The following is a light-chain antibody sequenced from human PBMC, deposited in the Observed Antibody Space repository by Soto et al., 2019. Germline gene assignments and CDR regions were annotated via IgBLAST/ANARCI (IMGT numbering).Light chain of an antibody. CDR3: QQYNNSWT. CDR2: GAS. J-gene: IGKJ1*01. Sequence: EIVMTQSPATLSVSPGERATLSCRASQSVSNNLAWYQKKPGQAPRLLIYGASTRATGIPARFSGSGSGTEFPLTISRLQSEYFAFYCRQQYNNSWTFGQGTRVDIK. V-gene: IGKV3-15*01. CDR1: QSVSNN.